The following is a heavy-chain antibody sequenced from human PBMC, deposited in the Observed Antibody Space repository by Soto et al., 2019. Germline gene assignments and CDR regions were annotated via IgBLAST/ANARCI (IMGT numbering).Heavy chain of an antibody. D-gene: IGHD5-18*01. CDR1: GFSVSSNGAH. CDR3: VHGTLGSYGHVYFDY. J-gene: IGHJ4*02. Sequence: GSGPTLVNPTQTLTLTCSLSGFSVSSNGAHVGWIRQPPGKALEWLALIYWDDDKKYNPSLKSRLTITKDTSENQVVLTLTDVDPADTATYYCVHGTLGSYGHVYFDYWGQGTLVTVSS. CDR2: IYWDDDK. V-gene: IGHV2-5*02.